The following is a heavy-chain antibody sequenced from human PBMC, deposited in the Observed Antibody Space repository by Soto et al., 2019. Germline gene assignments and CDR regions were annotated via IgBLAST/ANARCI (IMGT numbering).Heavy chain of an antibody. V-gene: IGHV1-2*02. J-gene: IGHJ4*02. Sequence: GASVKVSCKASGYTFTGYYMRCVRQAPGQGLEWMGWINPNSGGTDFAQKFQGRVTMTRDTSITTAYMELSRLRSDDTAMYYCARVRVGSGWCHSPDYWGQGTLVTVSS. CDR2: INPNSGGT. CDR1: GYTFTGYY. CDR3: ARVRVGSGWCHSPDY. D-gene: IGHD6-19*01.